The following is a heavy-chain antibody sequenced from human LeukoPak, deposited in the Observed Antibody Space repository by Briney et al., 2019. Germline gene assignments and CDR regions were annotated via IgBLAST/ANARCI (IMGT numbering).Heavy chain of an antibody. D-gene: IGHD1-26*01. CDR2: ISGGVGST. CDR3: AREGAGSYYHYYYYMDV. V-gene: IGHV3-23*01. CDR1: GFTFSSYA. J-gene: IGHJ6*03. Sequence: GGSLRLSCAASGFTFSSYAMSWVRQAPGKGLEWVSSISGGVGSTYYADSVKGRFTISRDNSKDTLYLQMNSLTAEDTAVYYCAREGAGSYYHYYYYMDVWGKGTTVTVSS.